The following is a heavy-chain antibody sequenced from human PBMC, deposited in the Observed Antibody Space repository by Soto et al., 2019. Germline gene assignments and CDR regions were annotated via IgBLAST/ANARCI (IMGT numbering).Heavy chain of an antibody. V-gene: IGHV1-2*04. CDR2: INPNTGGT. Sequence: QVQLVQSGAEVRKPGASVKVSCKASGYTFTGYYMHWVRQAPGQGLEWMGWINPNTGGTNYAQKFQGWVTMTRDTAISTAHMELSRLRSDDTAVYYCARDIHRLAYYYDTSGSYGNAFDMWGQGTMVTVSS. CDR3: ARDIHRLAYYYDTSGSYGNAFDM. D-gene: IGHD3-22*01. J-gene: IGHJ3*02. CDR1: GYTFTGYY.